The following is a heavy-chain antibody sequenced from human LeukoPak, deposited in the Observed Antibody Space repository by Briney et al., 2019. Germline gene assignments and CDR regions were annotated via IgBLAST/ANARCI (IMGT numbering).Heavy chain of an antibody. CDR2: ISGSGGGT. Sequence: PGGSLRLSCAASGFTFSSYAMSWVRQAPGKGLEWVSAISGSGGGTYYADSVKGRFTISRDNSKNTLYLQMNSLRAEDTAVYYCAKGTTYYYDSSGEWGQGTLITVSS. J-gene: IGHJ4*02. D-gene: IGHD3-22*01. CDR3: AKGTTYYYDSSGE. V-gene: IGHV3-23*01. CDR1: GFTFSSYA.